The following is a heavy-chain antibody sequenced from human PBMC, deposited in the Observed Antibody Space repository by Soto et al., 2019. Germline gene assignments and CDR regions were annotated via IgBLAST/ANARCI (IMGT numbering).Heavy chain of an antibody. V-gene: IGHV3-30*18. D-gene: IGHD1-1*01. CDR2: ITYDGSNK. CDR1: GVKFDIYG. Sequence: GGSTRLSRQSSGVKFDIYGMPGVRKAPGKGLEWVAVITYDGSNKYYADSVKGRFTISRDNSKNTLSLHLNTLKPEDTAVYHCSKDRVGGTFYTPLGFWGQGTLVTVSS. J-gene: IGHJ4*02. CDR3: SKDRVGGTFYTPLGF.